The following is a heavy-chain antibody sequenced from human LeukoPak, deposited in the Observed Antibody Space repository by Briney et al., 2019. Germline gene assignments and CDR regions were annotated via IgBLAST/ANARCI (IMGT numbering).Heavy chain of an antibody. CDR1: GYSLTELS. V-gene: IGHV1-24*01. CDR3: AHSAGPNAFDI. CDR2: FDPEDVGET. J-gene: IGHJ3*02. D-gene: IGHD2-15*01. Sequence: GASVKVSCKVSGYSLTELSIHWVRQAPGKGLEWMGGFDPEDVGETIYAQKFQGRLTMTEDTSTDTSYMELSSLIFDDTAVYYCAHSAGPNAFDIWGQGTLVTVSS.